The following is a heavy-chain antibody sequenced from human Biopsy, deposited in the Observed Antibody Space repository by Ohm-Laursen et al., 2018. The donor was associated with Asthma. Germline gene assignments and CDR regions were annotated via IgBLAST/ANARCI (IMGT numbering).Heavy chain of an antibody. D-gene: IGHD5-12*01. V-gene: IGHV3-30*18. CDR2: VSYDGNHK. CDR1: GLMFRSFG. Sequence: SLRLSCSASGLMFRSFGMHWVRQAPGKGLEWVAVVSYDGNHKFYEDSVKGRFTISRDNSKNTLYLQMNSLRTEDTAVYYCAKRRGYSGHDNDYWGQGTLVIVSS. CDR3: AKRRGYSGHDNDY. J-gene: IGHJ4*02.